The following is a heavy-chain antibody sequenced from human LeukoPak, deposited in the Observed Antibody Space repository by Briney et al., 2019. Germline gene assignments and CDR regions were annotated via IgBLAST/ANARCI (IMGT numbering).Heavy chain of an antibody. J-gene: IGHJ5*02. CDR3: ARRGMVRGPMGHWFDP. CDR2: IYYSGST. Sequence: PSQTLSLTCTVSGGSISSSSYYWGWIRQPPGKGLEWIGSIYYSGSTYYNPSLKSRVTISVDTSKNQFSLKLSSVTAADTAVYYCARRGMVRGPMGHWFDPWGQGTLVTVSS. CDR1: GGSISSSSYY. V-gene: IGHV4-39*01. D-gene: IGHD3-10*01.